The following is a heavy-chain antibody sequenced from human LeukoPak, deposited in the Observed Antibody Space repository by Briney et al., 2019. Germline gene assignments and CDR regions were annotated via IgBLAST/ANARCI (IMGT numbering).Heavy chain of an antibody. J-gene: IGHJ4*02. CDR3: AKDKGDSSGWQLDY. Sequence: GGSLRLSCAASGFTFSSFAMSWVRQAPGQGLEWVSIISAGGVSTYSADSVKGRFTISRANSTNTPYLQMNSLRAEDTALYYCAKDKGDSSGWQLDYWGQGTLVTV. D-gene: IGHD6-19*01. CDR2: ISAGGVST. V-gene: IGHV3-23*01. CDR1: GFTFSSFA.